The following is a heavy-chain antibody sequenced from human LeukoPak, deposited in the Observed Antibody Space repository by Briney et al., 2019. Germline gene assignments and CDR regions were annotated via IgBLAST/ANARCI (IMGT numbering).Heavy chain of an antibody. CDR3: AKNGGNSDFGY. CDR2: IYYSGST. J-gene: IGHJ4*02. V-gene: IGHV4-59*12. Sequence: SETLSLTCTVSGGSISSYYWSWIRQPPGKGLEWIGYIYYSGSTNYNPSLKSRVTISVDTSKNQFSLKLSSMTAADTAVYYCAKNGGNSDFGYWGQGTLVTVSS. CDR1: GGSISSYY. D-gene: IGHD4-23*01.